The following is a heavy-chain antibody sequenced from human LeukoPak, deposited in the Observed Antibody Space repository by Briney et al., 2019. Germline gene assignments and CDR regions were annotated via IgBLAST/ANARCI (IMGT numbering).Heavy chain of an antibody. J-gene: IGHJ5*02. CDR2: IYYSGST. V-gene: IGHV4-59*08. CDR3: ARLRRGGSSFANWFDP. Sequence: SETLSLTCTVSGGSLSRYYWSWIRQPPGKGLEWIGYIYYSGSTDYNPSLKSRVTISVDTSKNQFSLNLSSVTAADTAVYYFARLRRGGSSFANWFDPWGEGTLVTVSS. CDR1: GGSLSRYY. D-gene: IGHD6-6*01.